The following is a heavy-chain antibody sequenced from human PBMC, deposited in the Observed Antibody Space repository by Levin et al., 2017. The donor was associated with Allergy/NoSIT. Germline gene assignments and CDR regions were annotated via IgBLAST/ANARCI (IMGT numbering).Heavy chain of an antibody. CDR1: GDSLTTYY. V-gene: IGHV4-4*07. D-gene: IGHD4-17*01. CDR2: IHGTGST. J-gene: IGHJ4*02. CDR3: ARGAIEYDDYPVFDY. Sequence: LSQTLSLTCTVSGDSLTTYYWTWIRQPAGKGLEWLGRIHGTGSTNYNPSLKSRVTMSVDTSKNQFSLKLNSVTAADMAVYYCARGAIEYDDYPVFDYWGQGTLVTVSS.